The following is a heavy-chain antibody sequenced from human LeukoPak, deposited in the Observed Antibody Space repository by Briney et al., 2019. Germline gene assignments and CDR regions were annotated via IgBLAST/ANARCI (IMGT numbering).Heavy chain of an antibody. J-gene: IGHJ6*03. CDR2: IYYSGST. Sequence: SETLSLTYTVSGGSISSSSYYWGWSRQPPGKGLVWIGSIYYSGSTNYNPSLKSRVTISVDTSKNQFSLKLSSVTAADTAVYYCAVVSGITRITPMDVWGKGTTVTVSS. V-gene: IGHV4-39*01. CDR1: GGSISSSSYY. D-gene: IGHD3-10*01. CDR3: AVVSGITRITPMDV.